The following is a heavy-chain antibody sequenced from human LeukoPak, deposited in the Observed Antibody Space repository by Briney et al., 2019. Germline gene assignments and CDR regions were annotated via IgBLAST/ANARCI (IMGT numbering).Heavy chain of an antibody. D-gene: IGHD2-2*01. V-gene: IGHV3-30*02. CDR3: AKDRPRCSTTTCYSYFDY. CDR2: IRYDGSNE. Sequence: GGSLRLSCAASGFTFSSYGIHWVRQAPGKGLEWVAFIRYDGSNENYADSVKGRFTTSRDDSKSMVSLQMNSLRAEDTAVYYCAKDRPRCSTTTCYSYFDYWGQGTLVTVSS. J-gene: IGHJ4*02. CDR1: GFTFSSYG.